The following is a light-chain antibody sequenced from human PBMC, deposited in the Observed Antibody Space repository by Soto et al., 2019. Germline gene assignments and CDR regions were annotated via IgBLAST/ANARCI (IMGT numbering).Light chain of an antibody. CDR2: AAS. CDR3: QHYNNWPPTT. CDR1: ESVASY. Sequence: DIVMTQSPATLSVSPGESATLSCRASESVASYLAWYQQKPGQAPRLLFYAASTRATGIPARFSGSGSGTEFTLTISSLQSEDFAIYYCQHYNNWPPTTFGQGTRLEIK. J-gene: IGKJ5*01. V-gene: IGKV3-15*01.